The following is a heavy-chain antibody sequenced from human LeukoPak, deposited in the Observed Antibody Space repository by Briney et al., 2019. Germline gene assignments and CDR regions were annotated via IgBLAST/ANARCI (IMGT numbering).Heavy chain of an antibody. CDR3: AKDPYYYDSSGYYYPDY. V-gene: IGHV3-43*02. D-gene: IGHD3-22*01. CDR1: GFTFDDYA. J-gene: IGHJ4*02. Sequence: GGSLRLSCAASGFTFDDYAMHWVRQAPGKGLEWVSLISGDGGSTYYADSVKGRFAISRDNSKNSLYLQMNSLRTEDTALYYCAKDPYYYDSSGYYYPDYWGQGTLITVSS. CDR2: ISGDGGST.